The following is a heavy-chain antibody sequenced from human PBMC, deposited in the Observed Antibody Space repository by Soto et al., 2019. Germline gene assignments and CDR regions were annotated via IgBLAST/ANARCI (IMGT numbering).Heavy chain of an antibody. CDR1: GFSFSSYA. V-gene: IGHV3-23*01. Sequence: VQLLESGGDLVQPGGSLRLSCAASGFSFSSYAMVWVRQAPGKGLEWVSVISARGGSSYFADSVKGRFTISRDNSKNVLSLEMNSVRVEDTAIYFCAKGSIEYSASVDNWGQGTLVLVSS. CDR2: ISARGGSS. D-gene: IGHD5-12*01. CDR3: AKGSIEYSASVDN. J-gene: IGHJ4*02.